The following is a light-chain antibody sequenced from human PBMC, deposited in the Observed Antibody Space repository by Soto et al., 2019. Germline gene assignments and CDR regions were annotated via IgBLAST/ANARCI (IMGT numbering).Light chain of an antibody. Sequence: QSALTQPPSASGSPGQSVTISCTGTSSDVGGYNYVSWYQQHPGKAPKLMIYEVSKRPSGVPDRFSGSKSGNTAPLTVSGLQAEDEADYYCSSFAGSFYWVFGGGTKLTVL. CDR2: EVS. J-gene: IGLJ2*01. V-gene: IGLV2-8*01. CDR3: SSFAGSFYWV. CDR1: SSDVGGYNY.